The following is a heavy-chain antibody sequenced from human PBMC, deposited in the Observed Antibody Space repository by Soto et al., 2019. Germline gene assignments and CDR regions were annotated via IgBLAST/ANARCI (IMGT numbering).Heavy chain of an antibody. J-gene: IGHJ4*02. CDR3: ARRIAAAGTFDY. CDR1: GGSISSYY. D-gene: IGHD6-13*01. V-gene: IGHV4-59*08. CDR2: IYYSGST. Sequence: QVQLQESGPGLVKPSETLSLTCTVSGGSISSYYWSWIRQPPGKGLEWIGYIYYSGSTNYNPSLKSRVTISVDTSKNRFSLKLSSVTAADTAVYYCARRIAAAGTFDYWGQGTLVTVSS.